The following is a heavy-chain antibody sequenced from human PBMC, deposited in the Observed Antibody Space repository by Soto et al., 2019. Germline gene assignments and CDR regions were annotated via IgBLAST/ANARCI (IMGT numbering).Heavy chain of an antibody. V-gene: IGHV4-59*01. CDR1: GGSISSYY. D-gene: IGHD2-21*02. CDR3: ARDFGDFWFDP. Sequence: SETLSLTCTVSGGSISSYYWSWIRQPPGKGLEWIGYIYYSGSTNYNPSLKSRVTISVDTSKNQFSLKLSSVTAADTAVYYCARDFGDFWFDPWGQGTLVTVSS. CDR2: IYYSGST. J-gene: IGHJ5*02.